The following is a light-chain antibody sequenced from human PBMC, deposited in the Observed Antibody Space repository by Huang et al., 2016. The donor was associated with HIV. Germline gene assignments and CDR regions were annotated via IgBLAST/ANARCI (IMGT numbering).Light chain of an antibody. CDR3: QQYDNWPLT. Sequence: ERVMTQSPATVSLSPGERATLSCRASLSVSTNLALYQQRPGQAPRLLSYGASTRATGIPARLSGGGSGAEFTLTISSLQSEDFAVYYCQQYDNWPLTFGGGTKVQIK. CDR2: GAS. J-gene: IGKJ4*01. V-gene: IGKV3-15*01. CDR1: LSVSTN.